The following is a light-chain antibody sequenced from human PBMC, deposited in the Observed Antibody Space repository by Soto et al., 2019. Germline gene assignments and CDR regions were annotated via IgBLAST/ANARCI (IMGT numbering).Light chain of an antibody. J-gene: IGKJ1*01. CDR1: QSVSGS. CDR2: GAS. CDR3: QQYNNWWT. V-gene: IGKV3-15*01. Sequence: EIVLTQSPAILSLSPGEKATLSCRASQSVSGSLGWYQQKPGQAPRLLIYGASTRATGFPARFSGSGSGTEFTLTISSLQSEDFAVYYCQQYNNWWTFGQGTKVEIK.